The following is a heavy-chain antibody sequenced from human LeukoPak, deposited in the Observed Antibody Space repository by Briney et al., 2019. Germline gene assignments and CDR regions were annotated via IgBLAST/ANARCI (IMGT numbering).Heavy chain of an antibody. CDR1: GFTVSSNY. D-gene: IGHD2-8*01. Sequence: GGSLRLSCAAAGFTVSSNYMSWDRHAPGVGLEWVSVIYTGGSTYYADSVKGRFTISRDNSKNTLYLQMNSLRAEDTAVYYCANGNRCTSPNCLGYYYFYMDVWGKGTTVTVSS. CDR2: IYTGGST. J-gene: IGHJ6*03. V-gene: IGHV3-53*01. CDR3: ANGNRCTSPNCLGYYYFYMDV.